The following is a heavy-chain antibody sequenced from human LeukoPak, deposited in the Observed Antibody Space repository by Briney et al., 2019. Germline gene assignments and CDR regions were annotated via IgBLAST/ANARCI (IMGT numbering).Heavy chain of an antibody. Sequence: PGGSLRLSCAASGFTFSSCGMHWVRQAPGKGLEWVAVISYDGSNKYYADSVKGRFTISRDNYKITLYLQMNSLRAEDTAVYYCAKGAQLVELDYWGEGTGVTVSS. CDR1: GFTFSSCG. CDR2: ISYDGSNK. CDR3: AKGAQLVELDY. V-gene: IGHV3-30*18. J-gene: IGHJ4*02. D-gene: IGHD6-6*01.